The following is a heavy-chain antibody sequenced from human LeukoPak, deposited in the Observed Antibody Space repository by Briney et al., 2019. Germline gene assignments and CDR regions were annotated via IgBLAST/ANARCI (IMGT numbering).Heavy chain of an antibody. J-gene: IGHJ4*02. CDR1: GFTFSDYY. V-gene: IGHV3-11*01. CDR3: ARDSNYHILTGYYDY. D-gene: IGHD3-9*01. Sequence: GGSLRHPCAVSGFTFSDYYMSGIRQAPGKRLEWISYISSSGSTLYYADSVKGRFTISRDNAKNSLYLQMNSLRAEDTAVYYCARDSNYHILTGYYDYWGQGTLVTVSS. CDR2: ISSSGSTL.